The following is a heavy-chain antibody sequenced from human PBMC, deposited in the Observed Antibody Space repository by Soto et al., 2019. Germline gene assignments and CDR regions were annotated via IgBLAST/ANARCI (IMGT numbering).Heavy chain of an antibody. CDR2: LNGDGTST. Sequence: EVHLEESGGGLVQPWGSLRLSCAATGFTFSIHWMHWVRQAPGKWLVWVSRLNGDGTSTGYADSVKGRFTISRDNAKNRMYLEMKSLRGEDTALYYCASIPPSGVGATNEGDYWGQGTLVTVSS. J-gene: IGHJ4*02. D-gene: IGHD1-26*01. CDR3: ASIPPSGVGATNEGDY. V-gene: IGHV3-74*01. CDR1: GFTFSIHW.